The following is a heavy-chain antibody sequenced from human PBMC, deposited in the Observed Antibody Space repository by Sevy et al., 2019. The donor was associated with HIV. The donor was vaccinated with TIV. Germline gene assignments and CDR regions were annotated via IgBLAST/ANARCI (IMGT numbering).Heavy chain of an antibody. V-gene: IGHV3-21*01. D-gene: IGHD1-26*01. Sequence: GGSLRLSCAASGFTFSSYSMNWVRQAPGKGLEWVSSISSSSSYIYYADSVKGRLTISRDNAKNSLYLQMNSLRAEDTAVYYCARWDADRRWYFDYWGQGTLVTVSS. J-gene: IGHJ4*02. CDR2: ISSSSSYI. CDR1: GFTFSSYS. CDR3: ARWDADRRWYFDY.